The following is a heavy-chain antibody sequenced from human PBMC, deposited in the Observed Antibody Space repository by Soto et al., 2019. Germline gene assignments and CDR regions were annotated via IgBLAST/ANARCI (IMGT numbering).Heavy chain of an antibody. J-gene: IGHJ4*02. CDR2: IYYSGST. CDR1: GDSISSGGYY. Sequence: PSETLSLTCTVSGDSISSGGYYWSWIRQHPGKGLEWIGYIYYSGSTYYNPSLKSRVTISVDTSKNQFSLKLSSVTAADTAVYYCARDLASGFAYWGQGTLVTVSS. V-gene: IGHV4-31*03. D-gene: IGHD1-26*01. CDR3: ARDLASGFAY.